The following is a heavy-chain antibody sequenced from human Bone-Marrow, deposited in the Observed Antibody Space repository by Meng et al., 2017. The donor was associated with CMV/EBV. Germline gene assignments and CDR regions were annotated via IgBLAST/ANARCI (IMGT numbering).Heavy chain of an antibody. CDR2: IIPILGIA. Sequence: SVKVSCKASGGTFSSYAISWVRQAPGQGLEWMGGIIPILGIANYAQKFQDRVTITRDRSMSTAYMELSSLRSEDTAMYYCVSGVGATRFDYWGQGTLVTVSS. D-gene: IGHD1-26*01. V-gene: IGHV1-69*10. J-gene: IGHJ4*02. CDR1: GGTFSSYA. CDR3: VSGVGATRFDY.